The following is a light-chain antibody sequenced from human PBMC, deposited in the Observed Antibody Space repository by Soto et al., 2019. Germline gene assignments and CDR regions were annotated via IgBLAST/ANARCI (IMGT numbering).Light chain of an antibody. CDR1: SSDVCGYNY. CDR2: DVS. Sequence: QSALTQPASVSGSPGQSITISCTGTSSDVCGYNYVSWYQHHPGKAPKLMIYDVSNRPSGVSNRFSGSKSDNTASLTISGLQAEDEADYYCSSYTSSNTYVFGTGTKLTVL. J-gene: IGLJ1*01. CDR3: SSYTSSNTYV. V-gene: IGLV2-14*03.